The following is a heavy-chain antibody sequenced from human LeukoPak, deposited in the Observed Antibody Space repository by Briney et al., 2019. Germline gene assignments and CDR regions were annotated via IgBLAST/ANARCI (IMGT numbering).Heavy chain of an antibody. Sequence: GGSLRLSCAASGFTFSSQWMSWVRQAPGKGLEWVSAISGSGGSTYYADSVKGRFTISRDNSMNTLYLQMNSLRAEDTAVYYCAKDSRYCSSTSCYYYYYYGMDVWGQGTTVTVSS. D-gene: IGHD2-2*01. CDR1: GFTFSSQW. V-gene: IGHV3-23*01. CDR2: ISGSGGST. CDR3: AKDSRYCSSTSCYYYYYYGMDV. J-gene: IGHJ6*02.